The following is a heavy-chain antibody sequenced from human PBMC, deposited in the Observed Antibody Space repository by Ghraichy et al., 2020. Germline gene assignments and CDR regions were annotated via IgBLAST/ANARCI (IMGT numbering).Heavy chain of an antibody. D-gene: IGHD1-26*01. CDR1: GFTFSTYA. Sequence: GGSLRLSCSASGFTFSTYAMHWFRQAPGKGLEYVSGISPKGDYTYYADSVKGRFIISRDNFKNTLHLQMSSLRTDETAVHRCAGGIDYWGLGTLVTVSS. J-gene: IGHJ4*02. CDR2: ISPKGDYT. CDR3: AGGIDY. V-gene: IGHV3-64D*06.